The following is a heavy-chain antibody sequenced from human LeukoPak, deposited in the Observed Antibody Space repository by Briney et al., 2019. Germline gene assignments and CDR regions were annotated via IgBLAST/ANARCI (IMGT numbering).Heavy chain of an antibody. CDR3: ARDLGYYYDSSGNPAGGRWFGP. Sequence: SETLSLTCTVSGGSISSGGYYWSWIRQHPGKGLEWIGYIYYSGSTYYNPSLKSRVTISVDTSKNQFSLKLSSVTAADTAVYYCARDLGYYYDSSGNPAGGRWFGPWGQGTLVTVSS. V-gene: IGHV4-31*03. CDR1: GGSISSGGYY. D-gene: IGHD3-22*01. CDR2: IYYSGST. J-gene: IGHJ5*02.